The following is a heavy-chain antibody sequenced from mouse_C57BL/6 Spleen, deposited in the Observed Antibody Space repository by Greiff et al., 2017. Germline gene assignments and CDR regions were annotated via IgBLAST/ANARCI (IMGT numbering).Heavy chain of an antibody. J-gene: IGHJ3*01. CDR2: ILPGSGST. D-gene: IGHD2-4*01. CDR3: ARRGGYDYDETY. CDR1: GYTFTGYW. Sequence: VQLQQPGAELVKPGASVKLSCKASGYTFTGYWIEWVKQRPGHGLEWIGEILPGSGSTNYNEKFKGKATFTADTSSNTAYMQLSSLPTEDSAIYYCARRGGYDYDETYWGQGTLVTVAA. V-gene: IGHV1-9*01.